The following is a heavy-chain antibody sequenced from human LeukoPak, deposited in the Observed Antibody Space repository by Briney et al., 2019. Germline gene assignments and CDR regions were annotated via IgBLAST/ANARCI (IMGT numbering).Heavy chain of an antibody. J-gene: IGHJ4*02. V-gene: IGHV3-7*01. D-gene: IGHD3-22*01. CDR1: GFTFSSYW. CDR2: IKQDGSEK. Sequence: GGSLRLSCAASGFTFSSYWMSWVRQAPGKGLEWVANIKQDGSEKYYVDSVKGRFTISRDNSKNTLNLQMNSLRAEDTAVYYCAKDPTHYRVWDYYETIGLSYWGQGTLVTVSS. CDR3: AKDPTHYRVWDYYETIGLSY.